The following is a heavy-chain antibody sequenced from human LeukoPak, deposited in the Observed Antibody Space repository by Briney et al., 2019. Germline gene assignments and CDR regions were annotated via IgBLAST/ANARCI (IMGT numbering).Heavy chain of an antibody. D-gene: IGHD3-22*01. CDR3: AKEKPPTKTYYYDSSRGAFDI. V-gene: IGHV3-9*01. CDR2: ISWNSGSI. CDR1: GFTFDDYA. Sequence: PGGSLRLSCAASGFTFDDYAMHWVRQAPGKGLEWVSGISWNSGSIGYADSVKGRFTISRDNAKNSLYLQMNSLRAEDTALYYCAKEKPPTKTYYYDSSRGAFDIWGQGTMVTVSS. J-gene: IGHJ3*02.